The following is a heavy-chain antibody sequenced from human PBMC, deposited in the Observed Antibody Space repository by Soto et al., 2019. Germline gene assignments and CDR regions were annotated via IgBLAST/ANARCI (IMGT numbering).Heavy chain of an antibody. CDR2: ISFDGNHK. CDR3: VRPYCSGTGYAPYYDYYGLNV. J-gene: IGHJ6*02. Sequence: PGGSLRLSCSASRFIFGDYALHWVRQAPGKGLQWLAVISFDGNHKYYADSVQGRFTVSRDNSQNTLHLEMNSLRAEDTAVYYCVRPYCSGTGYAPYYDYYGLNVWGQGTTVTVSS. D-gene: IGHD2-15*01. CDR1: RFIFGDYA. V-gene: IGHV3-30*17.